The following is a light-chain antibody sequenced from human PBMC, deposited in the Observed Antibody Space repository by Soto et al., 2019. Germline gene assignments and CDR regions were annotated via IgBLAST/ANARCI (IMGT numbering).Light chain of an antibody. Sequence: EIVLTQSPGTLSLSPGERATLSCRASQCVDSSYLAWYQQKPGQAPRLLIYGASSRATGIPDRLSGSGSGTDFTLTISRLELEDFAVYYCQQFGSLFTFGHETKVDIK. J-gene: IGKJ3*01. CDR1: QCVDSSY. CDR3: QQFGSLFT. CDR2: GAS. V-gene: IGKV3-20*01.